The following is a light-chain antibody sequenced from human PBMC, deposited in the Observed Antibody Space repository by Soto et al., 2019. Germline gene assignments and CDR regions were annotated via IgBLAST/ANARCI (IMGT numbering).Light chain of an antibody. J-gene: IGKJ1*01. CDR2: KAS. V-gene: IGKV1-5*03. Sequence: DIQMTQSPSTLSASVGDRVTITCRASQSISSWLAWYQQTTGKAPKLLIYKASTLKSGVPSRFRGSGSGTEFTLTISRLLPDDFATYFCQQYKSYFRTFGQGTKVDIK. CDR3: QQYKSYFRT. CDR1: QSISSW.